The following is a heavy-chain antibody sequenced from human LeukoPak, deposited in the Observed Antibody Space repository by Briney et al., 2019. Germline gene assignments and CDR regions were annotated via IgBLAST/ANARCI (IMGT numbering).Heavy chain of an antibody. D-gene: IGHD3-10*01. CDR2: INHSGST. CDR3: ARVYDYGSRYFDY. V-gene: IGHV4-34*01. CDR1: GGSFSGYY. J-gene: IGHJ4*02. Sequence: SETLSLTCAVYGGSFSGYYWSWIRQPPGKGLEWIGEINHSGSTNYNPSLKSRVTISVDTSKNQFSLKLSSVTAADTAVYYCARVYDYGSRYFDYWGQGTLVTVSS.